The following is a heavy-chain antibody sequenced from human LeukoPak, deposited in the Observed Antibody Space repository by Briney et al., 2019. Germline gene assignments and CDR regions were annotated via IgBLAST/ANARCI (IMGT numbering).Heavy chain of an antibody. CDR2: ISGSGGST. Sequence: GGSLRLSCAASGFTFSSYAMSWVRQAPGKGLEWVSAISGSGGSTYYADSVKGRFTISRDNSKNTLHLQMNSLRAEDTAVYYCAKEVVGAYYYYYGMDVWGQGTTVTVSS. V-gene: IGHV3-23*01. J-gene: IGHJ6*02. CDR1: GFTFSSYA. CDR3: AKEVVGAYYYYYGMDV. D-gene: IGHD2-15*01.